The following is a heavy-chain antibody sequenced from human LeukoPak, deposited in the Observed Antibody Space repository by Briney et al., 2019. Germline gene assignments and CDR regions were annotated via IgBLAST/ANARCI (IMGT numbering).Heavy chain of an antibody. D-gene: IGHD4/OR15-4a*01. CDR3: ARGATFSVDY. J-gene: IGHJ4*02. V-gene: IGHV4-31*03. Sequence: SQTLSLTCTVSGGSISSGGYYWSWIRQHPGKGLEWIGYIYYSGSIYYNPSLKSRVTISVDTSKNQFSLKLSSVTAADTAVYYCARGATFSVDYWGQGTLVTVSS. CDR2: IYYSGSI. CDR1: GGSISSGGYY.